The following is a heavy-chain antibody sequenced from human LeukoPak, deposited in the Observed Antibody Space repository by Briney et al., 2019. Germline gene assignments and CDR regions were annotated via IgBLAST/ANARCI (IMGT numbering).Heavy chain of an antibody. CDR2: ILHSGNA. CDR1: AYSISRGYQ. Sequence: RSERLSLTCLLSAYSISRGYQWGWIRQAPGKGLEGICSILHSGNAHYNPSLNSQVAITVETSNNKSSLKMSSVTAADPAVQYCAREPGWLTADCTCTSCYEHYFDPWGQGTLVTVSS. J-gene: IGHJ5*02. V-gene: IGHV4-38-2*02. CDR3: AREPGWLTADCTCTSCYEHYFDP. D-gene: IGHD2-2*01.